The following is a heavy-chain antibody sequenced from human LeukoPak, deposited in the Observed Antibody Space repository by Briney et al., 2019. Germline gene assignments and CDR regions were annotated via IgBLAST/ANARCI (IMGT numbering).Heavy chain of an antibody. CDR2: IKQDGSEK. CDR1: GFTFSSYW. CDR3: ARDTVNGPFVISLDL. J-gene: IGHJ5*02. V-gene: IGHV3-7*01. D-gene: IGHD2-8*01. Sequence: PGGSLRLSCAASGFTFSSYWMSWVRQAPGKGLEWVANIKQDGSEKYYVDSVKGRFTISRDNAKNSLYLHLNSLRDEDTAVYYCARDTVNGPFVISLDLWGQGVLVTVSS.